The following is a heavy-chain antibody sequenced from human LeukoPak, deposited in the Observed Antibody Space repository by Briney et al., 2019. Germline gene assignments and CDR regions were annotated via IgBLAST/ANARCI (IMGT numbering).Heavy chain of an antibody. CDR2: IYWDDDK. J-gene: IGHJ4*02. CDR3: AHLYYYDSSGYYPFDY. Sequence: SGPTLVKPTQTLTLTCTFSGFSLSTSGVGVGWIRQPPGKALEWLALIYWDDDKHYSPSLKSRLTITKDTSKNQVVLTMTNMDPVDTATYYCAHLYYYDSSGYYPFDYWGQGTLVTVPS. V-gene: IGHV2-5*02. D-gene: IGHD3-22*01. CDR1: GFSLSTSGVG.